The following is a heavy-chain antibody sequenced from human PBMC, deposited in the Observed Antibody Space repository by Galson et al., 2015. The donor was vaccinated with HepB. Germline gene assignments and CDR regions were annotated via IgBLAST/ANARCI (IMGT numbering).Heavy chain of an antibody. CDR3: ARDHQLVLGFDP. CDR1: GDSVFTNRAA. J-gene: IGHJ5*02. V-gene: IGHV6-1*01. CDR2: TYYRSKWYT. D-gene: IGHD6-13*01. Sequence: CAISGDSVFTNRAAWNWIRQSPSRGLEWLGRTYYRSKWYTDYAVSVKSRITINPDTSKNQFSLQLHSVTFEDTAVYYCARDHQLVLGFDPWGQGTLVTVSS.